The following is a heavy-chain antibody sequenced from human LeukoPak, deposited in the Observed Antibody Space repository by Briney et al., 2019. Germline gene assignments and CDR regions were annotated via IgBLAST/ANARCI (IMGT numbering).Heavy chain of an antibody. J-gene: IGHJ4*02. CDR3: ARRAGGYSHPYDY. V-gene: IGHV5-51*01. CDR1: GYTLPAYV. D-gene: IGHD4-23*01. CDR2: IEPGNFDT. Sequence: GESLRISCKRSGYTLPAYVIGWVRQIPGKGLEGMGSIEPGNFDTRYSPSFQGQVTIAADRSISTAYLQWSSVKASDTAMYYCARRAGGYSHPYDYWGQGILVTVSS.